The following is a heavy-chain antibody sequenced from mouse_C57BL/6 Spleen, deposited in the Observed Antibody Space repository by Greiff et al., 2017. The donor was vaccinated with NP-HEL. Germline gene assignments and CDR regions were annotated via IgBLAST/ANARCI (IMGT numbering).Heavy chain of an antibody. CDR1: GYAFSSSW. D-gene: IGHD1-1*01. V-gene: IGHV1-82*01. CDR2: IYPGDGDT. J-gene: IGHJ2*01. Sequence: QVQLQQSGPELVKPGASVKISCKASGYAFSSSWMNWVKQRPGKGLEWIGRIYPGDGDTNYNGKFKGKATLTADKSSSTAYMQLSSLTSEDSAVYFYARPGKGSSPYFDYWGQGTTLTVSS. CDR3: ARPGKGSSPYFDY.